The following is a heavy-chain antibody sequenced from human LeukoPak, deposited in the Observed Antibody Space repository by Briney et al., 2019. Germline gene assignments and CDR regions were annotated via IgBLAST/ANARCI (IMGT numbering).Heavy chain of an antibody. D-gene: IGHD6-19*01. J-gene: IGHJ5*02. Sequence: GASVKVSCKASGNTFIGNYIHWVRQARGQGLEWMGWINPNSGGANYAQRFQGRVTMTRDTSVTTAFLDLDRLTSDDTAVYYCVTRPYTSGWPTWGQGTLVTVSS. CDR1: GNTFIGNY. V-gene: IGHV1-2*02. CDR3: VTRPYTSGWPT. CDR2: INPNSGGA.